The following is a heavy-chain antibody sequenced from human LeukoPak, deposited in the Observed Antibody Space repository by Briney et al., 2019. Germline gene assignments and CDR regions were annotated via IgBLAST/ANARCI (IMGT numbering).Heavy chain of an antibody. CDR2: IKSKPYGGTT. V-gene: IGHV3-49*03. CDR3: TRVNGDSSGWYQRYYYMDV. D-gene: IGHD6-19*01. Sequence: PGGSLRLSCTASGFTFGDYAMSWFRQAPGKGLEWVGFIKSKPYGGTTEYAASLKGRFTISRDDSNTITYLQMNSLKTEDTAVYYCTRVNGDSSGWYQRYYYMDVWGKGTTVTVSS. CDR1: GFTFGDYA. J-gene: IGHJ6*03.